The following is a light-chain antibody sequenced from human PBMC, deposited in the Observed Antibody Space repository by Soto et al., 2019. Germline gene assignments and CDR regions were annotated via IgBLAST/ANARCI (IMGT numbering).Light chain of an antibody. V-gene: IGKV3-11*01. J-gene: IGKJ4*01. Sequence: EIVLTQSPATLSLSPGERATLSCRASQSVRSYLAWYQQKPGQAPRLLIYDAYNRATGIPARFSVSGCGTVFTLTISSLAPEDFAVYYCQQRSNWPPELTFGGGTKVEIK. CDR1: QSVRSY. CDR2: DAY. CDR3: QQRSNWPPELT.